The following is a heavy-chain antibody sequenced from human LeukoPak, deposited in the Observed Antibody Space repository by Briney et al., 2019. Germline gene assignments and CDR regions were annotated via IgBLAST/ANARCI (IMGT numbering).Heavy chain of an antibody. V-gene: IGHV4-34*01. CDR3: ARNRIAVAGRGPYFDY. Sequence: KSSETLSLTCAVYGGSFSGYYWSWIRQPPGKGLEWIGEINHSGSTNYNPSLKSRVTISVDTSKNQFSLKLSSVTAADTAVYYCARNRIAVAGRGPYFDYWGQGTLVTVSS. J-gene: IGHJ4*02. CDR2: INHSGST. CDR1: GGSFSGYY. D-gene: IGHD6-19*01.